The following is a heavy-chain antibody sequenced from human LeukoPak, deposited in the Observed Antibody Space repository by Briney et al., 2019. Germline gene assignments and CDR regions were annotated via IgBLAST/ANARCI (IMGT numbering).Heavy chain of an antibody. J-gene: IGHJ5*02. D-gene: IGHD3-3*02. V-gene: IGHV1-69*01. Sequence: SVKVSCKASGGTFSSYAISWVRQAPGQGLEWMGGIIPIFGTANYAQKFQGRVTITADESTSTAYMELSSLRSDDTAVYYCARDFSKARVDCFDPWGQGTLVTVSS. CDR1: GGTFSSYA. CDR2: IIPIFGTA. CDR3: ARDFSKARVDCFDP.